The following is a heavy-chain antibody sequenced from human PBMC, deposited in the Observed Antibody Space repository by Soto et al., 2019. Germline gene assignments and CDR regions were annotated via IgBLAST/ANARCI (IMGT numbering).Heavy chain of an antibody. CDR3: ARDAPLFVIVVANAEDF. D-gene: IGHD3-22*01. V-gene: IGHV3-21*01. J-gene: IGHJ4*02. CDR1: GFTFSSYN. CDR2: ISSGSTYR. Sequence: EVQLVESGGGLVKPGGSLRLSCAASGFTFSSYNMNWDRQAPGKGLEWVSSISSGSTYRNYADSVKGRFTISRDNAKNSLYLQMNSLRAEDTAVYYCARDAPLFVIVVANAEDFWGQGALVSVSS.